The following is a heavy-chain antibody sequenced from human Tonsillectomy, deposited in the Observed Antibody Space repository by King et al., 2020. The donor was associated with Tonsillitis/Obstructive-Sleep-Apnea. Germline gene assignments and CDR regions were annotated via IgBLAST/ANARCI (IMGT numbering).Heavy chain of an antibody. Sequence: QLVQSGAEVKKPGASVRVSCKASGYIFTSYGFSWVRQAPGQGLEWMGWISTYNGHTNYAQNLQGRVTMTTDTSTNTAYMELRSLTSHDTAVYYCAREPDGGNSVDYWGQGTLVTVSS. D-gene: IGHD4-23*01. CDR1: GYIFTSYG. CDR3: AREPDGGNSVDY. J-gene: IGHJ4*02. CDR2: ISTYNGHT. V-gene: IGHV1-18*01.